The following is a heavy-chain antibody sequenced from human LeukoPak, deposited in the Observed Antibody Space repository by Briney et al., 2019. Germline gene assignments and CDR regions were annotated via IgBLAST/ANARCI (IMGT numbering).Heavy chain of an antibody. CDR2: IYHSGST. J-gene: IGHJ4*02. CDR3: ARDRSPKLPFDY. CDR1: GGSISSGGYY. D-gene: IGHD4-23*01. Sequence: PSQTLSLTCTVSGGSISSGGYYWSWIRQPPGKGLEWIGYIYHSGSTYYNPSLKSRVTISVDRSKNQFSLKLSSVTAADTAVYYCARDRSPKLPFDYWGQGTLVTVSS. V-gene: IGHV4-30-2*01.